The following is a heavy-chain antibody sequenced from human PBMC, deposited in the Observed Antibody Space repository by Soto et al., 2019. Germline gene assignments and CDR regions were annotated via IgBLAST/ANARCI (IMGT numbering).Heavy chain of an antibody. Sequence: SETLSLTCAVYGGSFSGYYWSWIRQPPGKGLEWIGEINHSGSTNYNPSLKSRVTISVDTSKNQFSLKLSSVTAADTAVYYCARGRGQQLDPYYFDYWGQGTLVTSPQ. CDR3: ARGRGQQLDPYYFDY. V-gene: IGHV4-34*01. CDR2: INHSGST. CDR1: GGSFSGYY. J-gene: IGHJ4*02. D-gene: IGHD6-13*01.